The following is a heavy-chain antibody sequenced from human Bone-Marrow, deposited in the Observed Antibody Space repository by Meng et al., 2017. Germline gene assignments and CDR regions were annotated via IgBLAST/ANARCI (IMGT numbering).Heavy chain of an antibody. D-gene: IGHD3-10*01. CDR1: GGSISSYY. CDR2: IYYSGST. J-gene: IGHJ5*02. CDR3: ARAQVYYYGSGSYYNSPFDP. Sequence: SETLSLTCTVSGGSISSYYWSWIRQPPGKGLEWIGYIYYSGSTNYNPSLKSRVTISVDTSKNQFSLKLSSVTAADTAVYYCARAQVYYYGSGSYYNSPFDPWGQGTLVTVSS. V-gene: IGHV4-59*12.